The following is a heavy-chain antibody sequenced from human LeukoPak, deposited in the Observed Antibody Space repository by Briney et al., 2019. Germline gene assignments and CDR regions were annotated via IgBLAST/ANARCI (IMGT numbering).Heavy chain of an antibody. CDR1: GGSISSYY. V-gene: IGHV4-59*01. J-gene: IGHJ4*02. CDR3: AREERREVPAATGFDY. CDR2: IYYSGST. Sequence: SETLSLTCTVSGGSISSYYWSWIRQPPGKGLEWIGYIYYSGSTNYNPSLKSRVTISVDTSKNQFSLKLSSVTAADTAVYYCAREERREVPAATGFDYWAREPWSPSPQ. D-gene: IGHD2-2*01.